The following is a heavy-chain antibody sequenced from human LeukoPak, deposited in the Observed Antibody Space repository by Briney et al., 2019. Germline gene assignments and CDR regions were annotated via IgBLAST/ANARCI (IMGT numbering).Heavy chain of an antibody. CDR3: ASLTIAAAGTVY. Sequence: ASVKVSCKASGYTFTGYYMHWVRQAPGQGLEWMGWINPNSGSTNYAQKFQGRVTMTRDTSISTAYMELSRLRSDDTAVYYCASLTIAAAGTVYWGQGTLVTVSS. J-gene: IGHJ4*02. V-gene: IGHV1-2*02. D-gene: IGHD6-13*01. CDR2: INPNSGST. CDR1: GYTFTGYY.